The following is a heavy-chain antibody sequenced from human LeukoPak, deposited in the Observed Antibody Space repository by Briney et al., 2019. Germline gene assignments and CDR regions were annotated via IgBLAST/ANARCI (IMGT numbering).Heavy chain of an antibody. Sequence: ASVKVSCKASGYTFTSYGISWVRQAPGQGLEWMRWISAYNGNTNYAQKLQGRVTMTTDTSTSTAYMELRSLRSDDTAVYYCARLIDFWSGYYANWFDPWGQGTLVTVSS. CDR1: GYTFTSYG. CDR3: ARLIDFWSGYYANWFDP. D-gene: IGHD3-3*01. CDR2: ISAYNGNT. V-gene: IGHV1-18*01. J-gene: IGHJ5*02.